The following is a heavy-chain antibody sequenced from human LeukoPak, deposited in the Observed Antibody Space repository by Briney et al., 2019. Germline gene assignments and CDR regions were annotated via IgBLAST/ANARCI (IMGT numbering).Heavy chain of an antibody. CDR1: GFIFSTYA. CDR3: TKFDAPSGRENY. J-gene: IGHJ4*02. Sequence: YPGRSLCLSGAASGFIFSTYAMLWLRQAPGKGLEWVVVISNDGRGKSDADSVKGRFTSSRDNSKIKLEMQMNSLRAEDTVVYYCTKFDAPSGRENYWGQGTLVTVSS. CDR2: ISNDGRGK. V-gene: IGHV3-30-3*02.